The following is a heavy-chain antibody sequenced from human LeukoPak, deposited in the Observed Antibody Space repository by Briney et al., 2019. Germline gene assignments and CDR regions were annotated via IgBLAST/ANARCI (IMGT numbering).Heavy chain of an antibody. J-gene: IGHJ5*02. D-gene: IGHD6-13*01. CDR2: IYTSGST. CDR1: GGSISSYY. Sequence: SETLSLTCTVSGGSISSYYWSWIRQPAGKGLEWIGRIYTSGSTNYNPSLKSRVTMSVDTSKNQFSLKLSSVTAADTAVYCCARGIGGIAAATGWFDPWGQGTLVTVSS. V-gene: IGHV4-4*07. CDR3: ARGIGGIAAATGWFDP.